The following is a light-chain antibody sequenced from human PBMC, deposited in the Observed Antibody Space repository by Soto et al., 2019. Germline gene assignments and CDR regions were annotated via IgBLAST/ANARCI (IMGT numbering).Light chain of an antibody. V-gene: IGKV1-5*03. Sequence: DIQMTQSPATLSGAVGYRVTITFRASQTISSWLAWYQQKPGKAPKLLIYKASTLKSGVPSRFSGSGSGTEFTLTICSLQPDDFATYYCQHYNSYSEAFGQGTKVDIK. CDR3: QHYNSYSEA. CDR1: QTISSW. J-gene: IGKJ1*01. CDR2: KAS.